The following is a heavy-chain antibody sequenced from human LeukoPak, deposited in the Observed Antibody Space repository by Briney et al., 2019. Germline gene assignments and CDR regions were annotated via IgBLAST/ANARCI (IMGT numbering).Heavy chain of an antibody. CDR1: GFTFDDYT. D-gene: IGHD1-26*01. CDR3: AKGHIVGAITEFDY. Sequence: AGSLTLSCAASGFTFDDYTMHWVRQTPGKGLEWVSLISWDGGSTYYADSVKGRFTISRDNSKNSLYLQMNSLRTEDTALYYCAKGHIVGAITEFDYWGQGTLVTVSS. CDR2: ISWDGGST. V-gene: IGHV3-43*01. J-gene: IGHJ4*02.